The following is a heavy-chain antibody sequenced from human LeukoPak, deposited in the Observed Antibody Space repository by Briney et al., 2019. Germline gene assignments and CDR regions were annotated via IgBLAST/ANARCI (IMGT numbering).Heavy chain of an antibody. CDR2: VSYSGTT. CDR3: ARHPYASSWNGYFDY. CDR1: SGSFASSNSH. D-gene: IGHD6-13*01. V-gene: IGHV4-39*01. J-gene: IGHJ4*02. Sequence: PSETLSLTCTVSSGSFASSNSHWGWVREPPGKGLEWIGSVSYSGTTYYNPSLKSRVTIYVDTSKNQLSLKLNSVTAADTAVYYCARHPYASSWNGYFDYWGQGTLATVSS.